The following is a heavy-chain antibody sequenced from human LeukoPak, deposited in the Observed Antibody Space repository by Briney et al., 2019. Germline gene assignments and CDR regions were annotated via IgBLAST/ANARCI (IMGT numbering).Heavy chain of an antibody. D-gene: IGHD3-22*01. CDR3: AKDRLVYYDSSGYPPLDY. Sequence: GGSLRLSCAASGFTFSSYAMSWVRQAPGKGLEWVSAIRGSGGSTYYADSVKGRFTISRDNSKNTLYLQMNSLRAEDTAVYYCAKDRLVYYDSSGYPPLDYWGQGTLVTVSS. CDR1: GFTFSSYA. CDR2: IRGSGGST. J-gene: IGHJ4*02. V-gene: IGHV3-23*01.